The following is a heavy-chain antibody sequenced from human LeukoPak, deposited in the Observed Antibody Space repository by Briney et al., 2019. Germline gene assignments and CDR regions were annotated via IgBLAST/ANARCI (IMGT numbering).Heavy chain of an antibody. CDR3: AKGRYYYDSSDAFDI. CDR2: ISGSGGST. D-gene: IGHD3-22*01. Sequence: PGGSPRLSCAASGFTFTSYAMSWVRQAPGDGLEWVSAISGSGGSTYYADSVKGRFTISRDNSKNTLYLQMNSLRAEDTAVYYCAKGRYYYDSSDAFDIWGQGTMVTVSS. CDR1: GFTFTSYA. V-gene: IGHV3-23*01. J-gene: IGHJ3*02.